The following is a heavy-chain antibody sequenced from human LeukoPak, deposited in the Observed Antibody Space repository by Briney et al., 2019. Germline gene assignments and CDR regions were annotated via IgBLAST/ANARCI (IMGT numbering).Heavy chain of an antibody. J-gene: IGHJ4*02. CDR1: GFTFDDYA. V-gene: IGHV3-43D*03. D-gene: IGHD2-15*01. Sequence: GGSLRLSCAASGFTFDDYAMHWVRQAPGKGLEWVSLISWDGGSTYYADSVKGRFTISRDNSKNSLYLQMNSLRAEDTALYYCARSETYCSGGSCYISCFDYWGQGTLVTASS. CDR3: ARSETYCSGGSCYISCFDY. CDR2: ISWDGGST.